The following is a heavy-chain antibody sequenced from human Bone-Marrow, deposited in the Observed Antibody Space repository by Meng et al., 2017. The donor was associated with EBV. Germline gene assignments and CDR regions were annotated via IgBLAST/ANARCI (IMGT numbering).Heavy chain of an antibody. V-gene: IGHV1-46*01. CDR3: VRDISGYSSDY. Sequence: QVPLVQYGAEVMKPGASMKVSCKASGYTFTSYYIHWVRQAPGQGLEWMGIINPSGGTTTYAQKFQGRVTMTRDTSTSTVYMDLSSLRSEDTAVYYCVRDISGYSSDYWGQGTLVTVSS. CDR2: INPSGGTT. D-gene: IGHD3-9*01. J-gene: IGHJ4*02. CDR1: GYTFTSYY.